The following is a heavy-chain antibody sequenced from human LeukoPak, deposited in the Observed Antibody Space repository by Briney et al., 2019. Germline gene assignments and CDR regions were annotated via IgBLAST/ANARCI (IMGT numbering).Heavy chain of an antibody. CDR2: IYYSGST. CDR3: TRDPDDGGYASGWPDY. J-gene: IGHJ4*02. V-gene: IGHV4-39*07. CDR1: GGSISSSDLY. Sequence: SETLSLTCTVSGGSISSSDLYWGWIRQPPGKGLEWIGTIYYSGSTYYNPSLKSRVTISVDTSRNQFSLRLSSVTAADTAVYYCTRDPDDGGYASGWPDYWGQGTLVTVSS. D-gene: IGHD6-19*01.